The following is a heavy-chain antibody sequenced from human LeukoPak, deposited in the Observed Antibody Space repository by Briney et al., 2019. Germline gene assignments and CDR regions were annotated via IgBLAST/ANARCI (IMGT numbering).Heavy chain of an antibody. CDR2: ISSSSSTI. Sequence: GRSLRLSCAASGFTFSSYSMNWVRQAPGKGLEWVSYISSSSSTIYYADSVKGRFTISRDNAKNSLYLQMNSLRAEDTAVYYCARDGQAFDYWGQGILVTVSS. CDR1: GFTFSSYS. J-gene: IGHJ4*02. V-gene: IGHV3-48*04. CDR3: ARDGQAFDY.